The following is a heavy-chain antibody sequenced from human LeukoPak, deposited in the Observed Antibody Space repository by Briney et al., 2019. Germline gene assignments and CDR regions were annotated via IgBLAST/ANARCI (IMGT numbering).Heavy chain of an antibody. CDR2: IFSGGNT. V-gene: IGHV3-53*01. D-gene: IGHD3-3*01. J-gene: IGHJ4*02. CDR3: ARDRPLGRWSGAFDS. Sequence: GGSLRLSCAASGFTVSSNYMSWVRQAPGRGLEWVSVIFSGGNTYYADSVKGRFTISRDYSKNTLYLQMNSLRAEDAAVYYCARDRPLGRWSGAFDSWGQGTLVTVSS. CDR1: GFTVSSNY.